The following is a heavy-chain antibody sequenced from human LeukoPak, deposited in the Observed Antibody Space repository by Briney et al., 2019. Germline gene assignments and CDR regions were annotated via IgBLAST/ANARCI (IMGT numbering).Heavy chain of an antibody. CDR2: ISNDESDK. CDR3: GRPWGQGAPSTWLDP. CDR1: GFSFSRYG. J-gene: IGHJ5*02. V-gene: IGHV3-30*01. Sequence: GGSLRLSCAASGFSFSRYGMHWVRLAPGKEPEWVASISNDESDKRYADSVKGRFSISRDNSKNTLYLQMNSLTTEDTATYYRGRPWGQGAPSTWLDPWGQGTLVTVSS. D-gene: IGHD3-16*01.